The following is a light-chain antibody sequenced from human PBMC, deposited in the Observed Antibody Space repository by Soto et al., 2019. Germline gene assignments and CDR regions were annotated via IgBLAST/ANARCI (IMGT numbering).Light chain of an antibody. V-gene: IGKV3-20*01. CDR2: GVS. Sequence: EIVLTQSPATLSLSPGGSSTLSCRASQNVRSDYFAWYQQKPGQAPRVIIFGVSTRASATPDRFRGSGSGTYFTLTISRLEPDDFALYYCQQYGNSPLTFGGGTKVDIK. CDR1: QNVRSDY. CDR3: QQYGNSPLT. J-gene: IGKJ4*01.